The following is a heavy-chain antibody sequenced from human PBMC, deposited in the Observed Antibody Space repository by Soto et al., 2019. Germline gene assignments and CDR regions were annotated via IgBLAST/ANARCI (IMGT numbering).Heavy chain of an antibody. CDR2: INHSGST. J-gene: IGHJ6*03. D-gene: IGHD5-12*01. V-gene: IGHV4-34*01. CDR3: ARADIVATMGGDYYYYMAV. Sequence: SETLSLTCAVYGGSFSGYYWSWIRQPPGKGLEWIAEINHSGSTNYNPSLKGRVTISVDTSKNQFSLKLSSVTAADTAVYYCARADIVATMGGDYYYYMAVRGQGTSVTVSS. CDR1: GGSFSGYY.